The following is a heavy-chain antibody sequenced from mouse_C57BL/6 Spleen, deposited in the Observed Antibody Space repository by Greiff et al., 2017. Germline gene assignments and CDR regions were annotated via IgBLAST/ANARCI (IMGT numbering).Heavy chain of an antibody. CDR2: INPSTGGI. J-gene: IGHJ2*01. CDR3: ARSYGNYIDY. Sequence: VHVKQSGPELVKPGASVKISCKASGYSFTGHYMNWVKQSPEKSLEWIGEINPSTGGITYNQKFKAKATLTVDKSSSTAYMQLKSRTSEDSSVYYCARSYGNYIDYWGQGTTLTVSS. CDR1: GYSFTGHY. D-gene: IGHD1-1*01. V-gene: IGHV1-42*01.